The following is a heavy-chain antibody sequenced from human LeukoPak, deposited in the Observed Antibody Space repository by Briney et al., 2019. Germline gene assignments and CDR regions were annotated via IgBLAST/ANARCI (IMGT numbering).Heavy chain of an antibody. D-gene: IGHD3-22*01. CDR2: INPNSGGT. J-gene: IGHJ6*03. Sequence: ASVKVSRKASGYTFTGYYMHWVRQAPGQGLEWMGWINPNSGGTNYAQKFRGRVTMTRDTSISTAYMELSRLRSDDTAVYYCARVVPMIVVVDYYYYYMDVWGKGTTVTVSS. CDR3: ARVVPMIVVVDYYYYYMDV. CDR1: GYTFTGYY. V-gene: IGHV1-2*02.